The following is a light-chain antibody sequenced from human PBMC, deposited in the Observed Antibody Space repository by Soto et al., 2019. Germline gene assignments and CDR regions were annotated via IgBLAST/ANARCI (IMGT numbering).Light chain of an antibody. CDR3: SSYTSSSTPYYV. V-gene: IGLV2-14*01. CDR1: SSDVGGHNY. J-gene: IGLJ1*01. CDR2: DVS. Sequence: QSVLTQPASVSGSPGQSVTISCTGTSSDVGGHNYVSWYQQHPGKAPKLMIYDVSNRPSGVSNRFSGSKSGNTASLTISGLQAEDEAEYYCSSYTSSSTPYYVFGTGTKVTVL.